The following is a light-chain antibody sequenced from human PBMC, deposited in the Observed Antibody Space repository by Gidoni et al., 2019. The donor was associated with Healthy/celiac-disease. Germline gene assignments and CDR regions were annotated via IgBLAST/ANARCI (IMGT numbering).Light chain of an antibody. Sequence: DIVMTQSPDPLSVSLGERATINCKSSQSVLYSSNNKNNLAWYQQKPGQPPKLLIYWASTRESGVPDRFSGSGSGTDFTLTISSLQAEDVAVYYCQQYYSWWTFGQGTKVEIK. V-gene: IGKV4-1*01. J-gene: IGKJ1*01. CDR2: WAS. CDR1: QSVLYSSNNKNN. CDR3: QQYYSWWT.